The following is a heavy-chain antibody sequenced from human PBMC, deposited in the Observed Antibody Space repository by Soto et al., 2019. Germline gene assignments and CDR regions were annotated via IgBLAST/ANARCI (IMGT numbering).Heavy chain of an antibody. D-gene: IGHD4-17*01. CDR1: GGSFSGYY. J-gene: IGHJ4*02. CDR2: INHSGST. V-gene: IGHV4-34*01. Sequence: QVQLQQWGAGLLKPSETLSLTCAVYGGSFSGYYWSWIRQPPGKGLEWIGEINHSGSTNYNPCLKSRVIISVDTSKNQYSLKLSSVTAADTAVYYCARGDYGGNSDDYWGRGTLVTVSS. CDR3: ARGDYGGNSDDY.